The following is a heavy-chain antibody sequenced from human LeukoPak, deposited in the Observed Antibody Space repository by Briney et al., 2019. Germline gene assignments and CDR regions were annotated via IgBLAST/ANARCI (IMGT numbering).Heavy chain of an antibody. Sequence: PSEILSLTCTVSGGSISSGDYYWSWIRQPPGKGLEWIGYIYYSGSTYYNPSLKSRVTISVGTSKNQFSLKLSSVTAADTAVYYCASFPYYYDSSGYYGMDVWGQGTTVTVSS. V-gene: IGHV4-30-4*01. CDR1: GGSISSGDYY. D-gene: IGHD3-22*01. CDR2: IYYSGST. J-gene: IGHJ6*02. CDR3: ASFPYYYDSSGYYGMDV.